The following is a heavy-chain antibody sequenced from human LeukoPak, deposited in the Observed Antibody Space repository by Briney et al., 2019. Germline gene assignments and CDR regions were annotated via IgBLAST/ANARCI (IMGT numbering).Heavy chain of an antibody. V-gene: IGHV3-23*01. Sequence: GGSLRLSCAASGFTFSNYAMSWVRQAPGKGLEWASGISGSGGSTYYADSVRGRFTISRDGSKSTLYLQMNSLRAEDTAVYYCAKVPHDSSGYYYFHYWGQGTLVTVSS. D-gene: IGHD3-22*01. CDR3: AKVPHDSSGYYYFHY. CDR2: ISGSGGST. J-gene: IGHJ4*02. CDR1: GFTFSNYA.